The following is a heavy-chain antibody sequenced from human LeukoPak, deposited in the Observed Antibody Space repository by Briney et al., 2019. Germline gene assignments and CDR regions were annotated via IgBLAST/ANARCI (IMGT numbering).Heavy chain of an antibody. Sequence: KPSETLSLTCTVSGGSNSSYYWSWIRQPAGKGLEWIGRIYTSGSTNYNPSLKSRVTMSVDTSKNQFSLKLSSVTAADTAVYYCARLESELSVGYNWFDPWGQGTLVTVSS. CDR3: ARLESELSVGYNWFDP. CDR1: GGSNSSYY. D-gene: IGHD1-14*01. J-gene: IGHJ5*02. V-gene: IGHV4-4*07. CDR2: IYTSGST.